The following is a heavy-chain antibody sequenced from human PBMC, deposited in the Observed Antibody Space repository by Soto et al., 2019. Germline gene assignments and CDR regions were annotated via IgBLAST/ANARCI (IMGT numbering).Heavy chain of an antibody. CDR2: IWYDGSNK. D-gene: IGHD4-17*01. V-gene: IGHV3-33*01. J-gene: IGHJ5*02. Sequence: GGSLRLSCAASEFTFSSYGMHWVRQAPGKGLEWVAVIWYDGSNKYYADSVKGRFTISRDNSKNTLYLQMNSLRAEDTAVYYCARGSVYGGNFDWFDPWGQGTLVTVSS. CDR3: ARGSVYGGNFDWFDP. CDR1: EFTFSSYG.